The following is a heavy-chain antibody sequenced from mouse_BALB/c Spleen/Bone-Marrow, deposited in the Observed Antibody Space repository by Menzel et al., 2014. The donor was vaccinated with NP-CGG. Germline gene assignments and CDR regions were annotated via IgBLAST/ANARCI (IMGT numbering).Heavy chain of an antibody. CDR3: TNLGTY. CDR1: GYTFTRYW. Sequence: QVQLQQSGAELVKPGASVKMSCKASGYTFTRYWMHWVKQRPGQGLEWIGAIDPSDNYTHYNQEFKGEATLTVDTSSSTAYMQLGSLTSEDSAVYYCTNLGTYWGQVTLVTVFA. CDR2: IDPSDNYT. V-gene: IGHV1S127*01. J-gene: IGHJ3*01. D-gene: IGHD2-14*01.